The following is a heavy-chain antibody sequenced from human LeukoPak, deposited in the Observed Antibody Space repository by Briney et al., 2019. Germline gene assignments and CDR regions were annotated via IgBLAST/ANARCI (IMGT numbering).Heavy chain of an antibody. D-gene: IGHD4-17*01. CDR3: ARGHDYGDYRLFDY. V-gene: IGHV1-2*02. CDR2: INPNSGGT. CDR1: GYTFTGYY. J-gene: IGHJ4*02. Sequence: ASVKVSCKASGYTFTGYYMHWVRQAPGQGLEWMGWINPNSGGTNYAQKFQGRVTMTRDTSISTAYMELSRLRSDDTAVYYCARGHDYGDYRLFDYWGQGTLVTVSS.